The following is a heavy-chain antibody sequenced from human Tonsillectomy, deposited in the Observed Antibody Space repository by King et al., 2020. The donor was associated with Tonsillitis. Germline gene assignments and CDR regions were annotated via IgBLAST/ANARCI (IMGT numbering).Heavy chain of an antibody. V-gene: IGHV5-51*01. CDR2: IYPGDSDT. J-gene: IGHJ2*01. CDR1: GYSFTNYW. Sequence: VQLVQSGAEVKKSGESLKISCKGSGYSFTNYWIGWVRQMPGKGLEWMGLIYPGDSDTRNSPPFQGQVTISADKSLSTAYLQWSSLKASDTAIYYCARHAVGATYGHWYFDLWGRGTLVTVSS. CDR3: ARHAVGATYGHWYFDL. D-gene: IGHD1-26*01.